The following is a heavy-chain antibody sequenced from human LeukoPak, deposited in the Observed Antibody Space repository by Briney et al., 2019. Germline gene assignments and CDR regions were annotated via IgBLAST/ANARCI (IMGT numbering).Heavy chain of an antibody. CDR2: ISGGNT. CDR3: GTDDTSPKHMDV. D-gene: IGHD1-1*01. V-gene: IGHV1-18*01. J-gene: IGHJ6*03. CDR1: GFTFPMHN. Sequence: GASVKVSCRASGFTFPMHNFTWGRQAPGQGLEWVGWISGGNTNYAQKFQGRLIMTTDSSTSTGYMELRSLRSDDTAVYYCGTDDTSPKHMDVWGRGTSVTVSS.